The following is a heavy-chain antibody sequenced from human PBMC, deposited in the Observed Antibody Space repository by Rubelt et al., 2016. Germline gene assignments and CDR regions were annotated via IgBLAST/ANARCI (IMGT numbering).Heavy chain of an antibody. D-gene: IGHD5-18*01. CDR2: INAGNGNP. J-gene: IGHJ2*01. CDR1: GYTFTSYA. CDR3: ARSRDTAMVTDADWYFDL. Sequence: QVQLVQSGAEVKKPGASVQVSCKASGYTFTSYAMHWVRQAPGQRLEWMGWINAGNGNPKYSQKFKGRVAITRDTSASTAYMELSSLRSEDTAVYYCARSRDTAMVTDADWYFDLWGRGTLVTVSS. V-gene: IGHV1-3*01.